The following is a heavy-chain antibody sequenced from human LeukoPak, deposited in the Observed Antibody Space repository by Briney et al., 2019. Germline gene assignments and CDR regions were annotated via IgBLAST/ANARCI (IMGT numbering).Heavy chain of an antibody. CDR3: AKAPNFDWSLHDC. CDR2: ISGSAAST. D-gene: IGHD3-9*01. CDR1: GFAFTTYA. V-gene: IGHV3-23*01. J-gene: IGHJ4*02. Sequence: GGPLRLSCAASGFAFTTYAISWVRQAPGKGLEWVSTISGSAASTYYADSVKGRFTISRDNSKDTLFLQMNSLRAEDTAVYFCAKAPNFDWSLHDCWGQGRLLTV.